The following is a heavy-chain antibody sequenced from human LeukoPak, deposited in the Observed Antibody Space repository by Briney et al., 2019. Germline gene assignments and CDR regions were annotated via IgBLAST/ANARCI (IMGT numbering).Heavy chain of an antibody. J-gene: IGHJ6*03. CDR2: ISGSGGST. Sequence: PGGSLRLSCAASGFTFSSYAMSWVRQAPGKGLEWVSAISGSGGSTYYADSVKGRFTISRDNSKNTLYLQMNSLRAEDTAVYYCAKGYGDYHYYYYYMDVWGKGTTVTVSS. CDR3: AKGYGDYHYYYYYMDV. V-gene: IGHV3-23*01. D-gene: IGHD4-17*01. CDR1: GFTFSSYA.